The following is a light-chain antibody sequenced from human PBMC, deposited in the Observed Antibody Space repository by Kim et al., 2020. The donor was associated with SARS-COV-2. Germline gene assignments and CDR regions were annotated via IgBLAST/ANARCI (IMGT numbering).Light chain of an antibody. J-gene: IGLJ3*02. CDR3: QSYDSSNWV. CDR2: EDN. CDR1: SGSIASNY. V-gene: IGLV6-57*04. Sequence: LTQPHSVSESPGKTVTISCTRSSGSIASNYVQWYQQRPGSAPTTVIYEDNQRPSGVPDRFSGSIDSSSNSASLTISGLKTVDEADYYCQSYDSSNWVFGGGTQLTVL.